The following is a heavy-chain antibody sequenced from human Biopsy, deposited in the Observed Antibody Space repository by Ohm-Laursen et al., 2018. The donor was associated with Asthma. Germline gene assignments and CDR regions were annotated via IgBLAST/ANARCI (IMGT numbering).Heavy chain of an antibody. V-gene: IGHV3-33*08. J-gene: IGHJ4*02. CDR2: MRCDGSSK. Sequence: SLRLSCTASGFTFSDYYMSWIRQAPGKGLEWVAGMRCDGSSKYYADSVKGRFTSSRDNSKNTVYLQMNGLRAEDTAVSYCARWNYNIVTAYYSYFDFWGQGTLVTVSS. CDR1: GFTFSDYY. CDR3: ARWNYNIVTAYYSYFDF. D-gene: IGHD3-9*01.